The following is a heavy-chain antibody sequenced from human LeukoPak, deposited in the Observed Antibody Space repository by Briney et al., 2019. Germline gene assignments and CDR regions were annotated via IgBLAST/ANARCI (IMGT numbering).Heavy chain of an antibody. CDR2: ISGSGGST. J-gene: IGHJ4*02. V-gene: IGHV3-23*01. CDR1: GFTFSSYA. CDR3: AKPRDDSSGYYYYFDY. D-gene: IGHD3-22*01. Sequence: GGSLRLSCAASGFTFSSYAMSWVRQAPGKGLEWVSAISGSGGSTYYADSVKGRFTISRDNSKNTLDLQMNSLRAEDTAVYYCAKPRDDSSGYYYYFDYWGQGTLVTVSS.